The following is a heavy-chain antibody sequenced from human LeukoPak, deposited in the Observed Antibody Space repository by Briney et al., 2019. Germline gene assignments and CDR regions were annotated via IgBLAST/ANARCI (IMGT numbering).Heavy chain of an antibody. J-gene: IGHJ4*02. D-gene: IGHD3-10*01. CDR3: ARGVDYYGSGSYYSSTFDY. CDR1: GYTFTSYY. CDR2: TNPNSGGT. V-gene: IGHV1-2*02. Sequence: ASVKVSCKASGYTFTSYYMHWVRQAPGQGLEWMGWTNPNSGGTNYAQKFQGRVTMTRDTSISTAYMELSRLRSDDTAVYYCARGVDYYGSGSYYSSTFDYWGQGTLVTVSS.